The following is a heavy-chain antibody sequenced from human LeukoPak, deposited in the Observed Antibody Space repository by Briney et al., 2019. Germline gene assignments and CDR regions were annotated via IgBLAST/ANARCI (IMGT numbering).Heavy chain of an antibody. CDR3: ARDGPCAVAGYSSWYFDL. Sequence: ASVKVSCKASGYTFTSFGISWVRQAPGQGLEWMGWITAYNGNTNYAHKFQGRVTMTTDTSTSTAYMELRSLRSDHTAVYYRARDGPCAVAGYSSWYFDLWGRGTLVTVSS. J-gene: IGHJ2*01. CDR1: GYTFTSFG. CDR2: ITAYNGNT. V-gene: IGHV1-18*01. D-gene: IGHD6-19*01.